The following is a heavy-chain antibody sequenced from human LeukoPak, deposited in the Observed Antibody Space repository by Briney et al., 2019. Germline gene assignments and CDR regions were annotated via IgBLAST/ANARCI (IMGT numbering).Heavy chain of an antibody. J-gene: IGHJ4*02. CDR3: ARGERYGGHDY. Sequence: RASVKVSCKASGGTFSSYAISWVRQAPGQGLEWMGGIIPIFGTANYAQKFQGRVTITADKSTSTAYMELSSLRSEDTAVYYCARGERYGGHDYWGQGTLVTVSS. V-gene: IGHV1-69*06. CDR1: GGTFSSYA. D-gene: IGHD4-23*01. CDR2: IIPIFGTA.